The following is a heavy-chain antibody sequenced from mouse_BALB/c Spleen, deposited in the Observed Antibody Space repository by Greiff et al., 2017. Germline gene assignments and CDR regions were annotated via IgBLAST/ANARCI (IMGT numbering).Heavy chain of an antibody. CDR2: INPSTGYT. CDR3: AREDYGSQAWFAY. V-gene: IGHV1-7*01. J-gene: IGHJ3*01. Sequence: QVQLKQSGAELAKPGASVKMSCKASGYTFTSYWMHWVKQRPGQGLEWIGYINPSTGYTEYNQKFKDKATLTADKSSSTAYMQLSSLTSEDSAVYYCAREDYGSQAWFAYWGQGTLVTVSA. D-gene: IGHD1-1*01. CDR1: GYTFTSYW.